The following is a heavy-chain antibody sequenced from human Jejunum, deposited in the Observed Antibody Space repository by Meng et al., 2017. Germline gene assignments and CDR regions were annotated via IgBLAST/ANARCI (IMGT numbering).Heavy chain of an antibody. J-gene: IGHJ4*02. D-gene: IGHD3-22*01. CDR1: GFSFGRYY. Sequence: GELVETGGALVQAVGSLRLSCIASGFSFGRYYINWFRQSPGKKPEWVAAISGGGVTYYADAVKGRFTISRDNSENTVYLQMHSLRADETAVYYCAREYFYDRSGCDYWGQGTLVTVSS. CDR2: ISGGGVT. CDR3: AREYFYDRSGCDY. V-gene: IGHV3-23*04.